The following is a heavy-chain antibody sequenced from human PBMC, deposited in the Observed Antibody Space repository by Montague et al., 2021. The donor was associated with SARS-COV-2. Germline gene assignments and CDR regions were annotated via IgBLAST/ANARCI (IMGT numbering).Heavy chain of an antibody. CDR1: GDSVSDDRRC. D-gene: IGHD3-16*01. V-gene: IGHV6-1*01. CDR2: TYYKYRWFD. Sequence: CAISGDSVSDDRRCWKWHTLYSSNSLDRMARTYYKYRWFDHYEVSMQGRISIKADTSKNQFSLQLDSVTPEDTAVYYCARGDGLGPYTGYAFDIWGQGTLVTVSS. J-gene: IGHJ3*02. CDR3: ARGDGLGPYTGYAFDI.